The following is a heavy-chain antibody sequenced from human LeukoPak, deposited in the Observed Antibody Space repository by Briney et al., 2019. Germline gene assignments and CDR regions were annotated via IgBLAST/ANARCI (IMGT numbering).Heavy chain of an antibody. Sequence: ASVKVSCKASGYTFTGYYMHWVRQAPGQGLEWMGWINPNSGGTNYAQKFQGRVTMTRDTSISTAYMELSRLRSDDTAVYYCARETHSSSWSSAFDIWGQGTMVTVSS. CDR2: INPNSGGT. D-gene: IGHD6-13*01. CDR3: ARETHSSSWSSAFDI. V-gene: IGHV1-2*02. J-gene: IGHJ3*02. CDR1: GYTFTGYY.